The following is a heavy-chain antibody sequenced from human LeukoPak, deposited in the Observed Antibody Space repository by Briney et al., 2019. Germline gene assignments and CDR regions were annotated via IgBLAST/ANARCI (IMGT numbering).Heavy chain of an antibody. CDR2: MNPNSGNT. CDR1: GYTFTSYD. CDR3: ARDPRALSIAAAGTPPFDY. D-gene: IGHD6-13*01. V-gene: IGHV1-8*01. J-gene: IGHJ4*02. Sequence: ASVKVSCKASGYTFTSYDINWVRQATGQGLEWMGWMNPNSGNTGYAQKFQGRVIMTRNTSISTAYMELSSLRSEDTAVYYCARDPRALSIAAAGTPPFDYWGQGTLVTVSS.